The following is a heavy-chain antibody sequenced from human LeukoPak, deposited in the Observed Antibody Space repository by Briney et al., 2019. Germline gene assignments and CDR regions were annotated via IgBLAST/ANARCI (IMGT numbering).Heavy chain of an antibody. Sequence: PSETLSLTCVVSGGSFSGYYWSWIRQPPGKGLEWIGEINNSGSTNYNPSLKSRVTVSVDTSKNQFSLKVSSVTAADTAVYYCARGRTGYHRLPTKKDSDYYYMDVWGKGTTVTVSS. D-gene: IGHD6-25*01. CDR3: ARGRTGYHRLPTKKDSDYYYMDV. J-gene: IGHJ6*03. V-gene: IGHV4-34*01. CDR2: INNSGST. CDR1: GGSFSGYY.